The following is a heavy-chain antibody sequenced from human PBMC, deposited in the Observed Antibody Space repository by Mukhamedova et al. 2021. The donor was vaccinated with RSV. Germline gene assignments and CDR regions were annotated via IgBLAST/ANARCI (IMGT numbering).Heavy chain of an antibody. Sequence: SLKSRVTISVDTSKNQFSLKLSSATAADTAVYYCARGPIAAPFDYWGQGTLVTVSS. J-gene: IGHJ4*02. D-gene: IGHD6-6*01. V-gene: IGHV4-31*02. CDR3: ARGPIAAPFDY.